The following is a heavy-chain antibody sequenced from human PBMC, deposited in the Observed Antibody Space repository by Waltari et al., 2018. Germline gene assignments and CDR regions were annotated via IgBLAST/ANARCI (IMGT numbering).Heavy chain of an antibody. J-gene: IGHJ4*02. Sequence: QVQLQESGPGLVKPSETLSLTCSVSGGPTSRWQWSWIRQTAGKGLEGLEWIGRIYSSGSTNYNPSLKSRVTMSMDTSKNQISLKMSSVTAADTAVYYCATGSGDFDHWGQGILVIVST. CDR2: IYSSGST. D-gene: IGHD2-15*01. V-gene: IGHV4-4*07. CDR3: ATGSGDFDH. CDR1: GGPTSRWQ.